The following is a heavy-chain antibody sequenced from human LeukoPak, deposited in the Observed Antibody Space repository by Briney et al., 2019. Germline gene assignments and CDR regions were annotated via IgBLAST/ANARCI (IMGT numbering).Heavy chain of an antibody. CDR2: INHSGST. V-gene: IGHV4-34*01. Sequence: SETLSLTCAVYGGSFSGYYWSWIRQPPGEGLEWIGEINHSGSTNYNPSLKSRVTISVDTSKNQFSLKLSSVTAADTAVYYCARKQNYYFDYWGQGTLVAVSS. J-gene: IGHJ4*02. CDR1: GGSFSGYY. D-gene: IGHD1-7*01. CDR3: ARKQNYYFDY.